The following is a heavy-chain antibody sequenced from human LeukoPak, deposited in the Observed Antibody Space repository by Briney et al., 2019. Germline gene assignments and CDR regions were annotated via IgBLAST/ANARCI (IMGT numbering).Heavy chain of an antibody. Sequence: PSETLSLTCTVSGGSISSYYWSWIRQPPGKGLEWIEYIYYSGSTNYNPSLKSRVTISVDTSKNQFSLKLSSVTAADTAVYYCARHALPQWDYYFDYWGQGTLVTVSS. D-gene: IGHD1-26*01. CDR2: IYYSGST. CDR3: ARHALPQWDYYFDY. J-gene: IGHJ4*02. V-gene: IGHV4-59*08. CDR1: GGSISSYY.